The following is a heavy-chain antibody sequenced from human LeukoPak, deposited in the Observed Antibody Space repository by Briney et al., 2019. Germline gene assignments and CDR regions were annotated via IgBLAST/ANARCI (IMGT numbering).Heavy chain of an antibody. J-gene: IGHJ5*02. Sequence: SVKVSCKASGGTFSSYAISWVRQAPGQGLEWMGGIIPIFGTANYAQKFQGRVTITADESASTAYMELSSLRSEDTAVYYCARSYCSSTSCSRSPNWFDPWGQGTLVTVSS. V-gene: IGHV1-69*13. CDR3: ARSYCSSTSCSRSPNWFDP. D-gene: IGHD2-2*01. CDR2: IIPIFGTA. CDR1: GGTFSSYA.